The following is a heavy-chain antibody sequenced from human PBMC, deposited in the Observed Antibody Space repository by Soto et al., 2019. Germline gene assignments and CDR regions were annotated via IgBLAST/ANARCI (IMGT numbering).Heavy chain of an antibody. D-gene: IGHD4-17*01. CDR2: IWFDGSNK. CDR1: GFTFSSYG. Sequence: PGGSLRLSCAASGFTFSSYGMHWVRQAPGKGLEWVSLIWFDGSNKHYADSMKGRFTISRDKSSNTAYLQWSSLKASDTAIYYCARLAGDYIGRGFDYWGQGTPVTVSS. J-gene: IGHJ4*02. CDR3: ARLAGDYIGRGFDY. V-gene: IGHV3-33*01.